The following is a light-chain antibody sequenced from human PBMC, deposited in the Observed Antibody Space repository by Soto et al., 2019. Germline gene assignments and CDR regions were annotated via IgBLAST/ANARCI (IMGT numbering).Light chain of an antibody. J-gene: IGLJ1*01. CDR2: EVV. CDR3: SLYTSSSTYV. Sequence: QSVLTQPPSASGSPGQSVTISCTGTKNDIGVYDFVSWYQHHPGKAPRLIIYEVVQRPSGVPDRFSGSKSGNTASLTISGLQAEDEADYYCSLYTSSSTYVFGTGTKLTVL. CDR1: KNDIGVYDF. V-gene: IGLV2-18*01.